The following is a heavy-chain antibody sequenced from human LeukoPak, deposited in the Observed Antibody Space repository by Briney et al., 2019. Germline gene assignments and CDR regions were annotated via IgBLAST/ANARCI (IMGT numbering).Heavy chain of an antibody. D-gene: IGHD3-10*01. CDR1: GYTFTSYD. CDR2: MNPNSGNT. V-gene: IGHV1-8*03. J-gene: IGHJ4*02. CDR3: ARIWFGELSSRAFDY. Sequence: GASVKVSCKASGYTFTSYDINWVRQATGQGLEWMGWMNPNSGNTGYAQKFQGRVTITRNTSISTAYMELSSLRSDDTAVYYCARIWFGELSSRAFDYWGQGTLVTVSS.